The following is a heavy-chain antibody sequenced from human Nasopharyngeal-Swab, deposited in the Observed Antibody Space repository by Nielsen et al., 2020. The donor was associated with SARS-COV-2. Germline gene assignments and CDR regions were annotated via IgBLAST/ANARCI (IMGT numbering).Heavy chain of an antibody. J-gene: IGHJ4*02. D-gene: IGHD6-13*01. V-gene: IGHV1-46*01. CDR2: INPSGGST. Sequence: ASVKVSCKASGYTFTSYYMHWVRQAPGQGLEWMGIINPSGGSTSYAQKFQGRVTMTRDTSTSTVYMELSSLRSEDTAVYYCARDRYLIPNAAGKDYWGQGTLVTVSS. CDR1: GYTFTSYY. CDR3: ARDRYLIPNAAGKDY.